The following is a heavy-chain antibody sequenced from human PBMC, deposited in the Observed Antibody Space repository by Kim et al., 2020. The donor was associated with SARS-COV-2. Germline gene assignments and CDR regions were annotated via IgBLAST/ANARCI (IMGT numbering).Heavy chain of an antibody. CDR3: ARPAYSSSWGWFDP. Sequence: SETLSLTCTVSGGSISSSSYYWGWIRQPPGKGLEWIGSIYYSGSTYYNPSLKSRVTISVDTSKNQFSLKLSSVTAADTAVYYCARPAYSSSWGWFDPWGQGTLVTVSS. CDR1: GGSISSSSYY. J-gene: IGHJ5*02. CDR2: IYYSGST. V-gene: IGHV4-39*01. D-gene: IGHD6-13*01.